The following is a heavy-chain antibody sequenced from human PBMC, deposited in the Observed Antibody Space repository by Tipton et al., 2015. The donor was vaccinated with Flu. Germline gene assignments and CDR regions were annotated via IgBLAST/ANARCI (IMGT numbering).Heavy chain of an antibody. CDR1: GGSISSYY. D-gene: IGHD3-22*01. V-gene: IGHV4-59*08. Sequence: TLSLTCTVSGGSISSYYWSWIRQPPGKGLEWIGYIYYSGSTNYNPSLKSRVTISVDTSKNQFSLKLSSVTAADTAVYYCARHLSGLDFDYWGQGTLVTVSS. CDR2: IYYSGST. J-gene: IGHJ4*02. CDR3: ARHLSGLDFDY.